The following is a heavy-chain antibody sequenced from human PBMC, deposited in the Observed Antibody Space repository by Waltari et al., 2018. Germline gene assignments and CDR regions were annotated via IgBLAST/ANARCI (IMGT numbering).Heavy chain of an antibody. D-gene: IGHD3-16*02. Sequence: EVQLVESGGGLIQPGGSLRLSCAASLFTVRSNYLSWVRHAPAKGLEWVSVIYSGGSTYYADSVKGRFTISRDNSKNTLYLQMNSLRAEDTAVYYCARSVGELSWIDYWGQGTLVTVSS. CDR2: IYSGGST. CDR3: ARSVGELSWIDY. CDR1: LFTVRSNY. V-gene: IGHV3-53*01. J-gene: IGHJ4*02.